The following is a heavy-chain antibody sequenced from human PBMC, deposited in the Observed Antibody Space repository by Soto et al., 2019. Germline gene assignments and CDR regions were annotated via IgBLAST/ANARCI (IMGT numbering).Heavy chain of an antibody. CDR3: ARDHPLGGGPKRDLEY. J-gene: IGHJ4*01. V-gene: IGHV1-46*01. Sequence: GASVKVSCKASGYTFTDYYIHWLRQAPGQGLEWMGLINPSEGNIKYAQNFQGRVTMTRDTSTSTVYMELSSLKSDDTAVYYCARDHPLGGGPKRDLEYWG. CDR1: GYTFTDYY. D-gene: IGHD3-16*01. CDR2: INPSEGNI.